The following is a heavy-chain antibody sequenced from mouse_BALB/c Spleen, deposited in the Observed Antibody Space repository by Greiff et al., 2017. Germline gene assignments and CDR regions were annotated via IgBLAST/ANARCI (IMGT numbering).Heavy chain of an antibody. D-gene: IGHD2-4*01. CDR2: ISYDGSN. CDR1: GYSITSGYY. V-gene: IGHV3-6*02. CDR3: ARGDYDRAYAMDY. J-gene: IGHJ4*01. Sequence: EVQVVESGPGLVKPSQSLSLTCSVTGYSITSGYYWNWIRQFPGNKLEWMGYISYDGSNNYNPSLKNRISITRDTSKNQFFLKLNSVTTEDTATYYCARGDYDRAYAMDYWGQGTSVTVSS.